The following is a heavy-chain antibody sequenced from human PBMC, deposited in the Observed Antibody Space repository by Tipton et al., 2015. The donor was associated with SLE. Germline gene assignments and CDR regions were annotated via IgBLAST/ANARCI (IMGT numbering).Heavy chain of an antibody. J-gene: IGHJ6*02. CDR3: ATWRRPYYYYGMDV. CDR1: GGSISSGSYY. V-gene: IGHV4-61*09. D-gene: IGHD1-1*01. CDR2: IYTSGGT. Sequence: TLSLTCTVSGGSISSGSYYWSWIRQPAGMGLEWIGHIYTSGGTNYNPPLKSRVTISVDTSKNQFSLKLSSVTAADTAVYYCATWRRPYYYYGMDVWGQGTTVTVSS.